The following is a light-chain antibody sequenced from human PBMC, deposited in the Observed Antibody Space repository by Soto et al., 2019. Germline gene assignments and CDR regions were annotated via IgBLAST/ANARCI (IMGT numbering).Light chain of an antibody. Sequence: DIQMTQSPSTLSASVGDRVTITCRASQSINTWLAWFQQKPGKAPKLLIYKASSLEGGVPSRFSGSGSGTDFTLTISSLQPDDFATYYCQHYETFFPPFGQGTKVESK. CDR3: QHYETFFPP. J-gene: IGKJ1*01. V-gene: IGKV1-5*03. CDR2: KAS. CDR1: QSINTW.